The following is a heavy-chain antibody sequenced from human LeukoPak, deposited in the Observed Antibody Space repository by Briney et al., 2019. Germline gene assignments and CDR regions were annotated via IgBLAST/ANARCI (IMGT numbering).Heavy chain of an antibody. D-gene: IGHD3-10*01. CDR2: ISSSSSYI. J-gene: IGHJ4*02. CDR1: GFTFSSYS. CDR3: ARLPYGSGSYYNGRYFDY. V-gene: IGHV3-21*01. Sequence: GGSLRLSCAASGFTFSSYSMNWVRQAPGKGLEWVSSISSSSSYIYYADSVKGRFTISRDNAKNSLYLQMNSLRAEDTAVYYCARLPYGSGSYYNGRYFDYWGQGTLVTVSS.